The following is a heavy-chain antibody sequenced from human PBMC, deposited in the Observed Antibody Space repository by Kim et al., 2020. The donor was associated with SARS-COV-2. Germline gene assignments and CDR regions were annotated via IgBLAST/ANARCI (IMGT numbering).Heavy chain of an antibody. V-gene: IGHV3-30*01. J-gene: IGHJ4*02. D-gene: IGHD6-6*01. Sequence: DSVKGRFTISRDNSKNTLYLQMNSLRAEDTAVYYCARDAEQLVMAFYFDYWGQGTLVTVSS. CDR3: ARDAEQLVMAFYFDY.